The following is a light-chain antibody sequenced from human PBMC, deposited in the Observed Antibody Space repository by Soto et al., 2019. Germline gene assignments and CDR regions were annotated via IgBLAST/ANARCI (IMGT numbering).Light chain of an antibody. Sequence: QSVLTQPASVSGSPGQSITSSCTGTSSDVGGNKYVSWYQQHPGEAPKLMIYEVSNRPSGVSNRFSGSKSGNTASLTISGLQAEDEADYYCSSYTSSSTYVFGTGTKVTVL. CDR2: EVS. CDR1: SSDVGGNKY. V-gene: IGLV2-14*01. J-gene: IGLJ1*01. CDR3: SSYTSSSTYV.